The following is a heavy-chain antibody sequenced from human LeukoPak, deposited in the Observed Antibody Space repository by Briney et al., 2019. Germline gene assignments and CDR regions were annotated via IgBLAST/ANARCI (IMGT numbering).Heavy chain of an antibody. CDR2: INHSGST. D-gene: IGHD2-2*01. J-gene: IGHJ4*02. CDR3: ARRDIVVVPATKPHTQFDY. V-gene: IGHV4-34*01. CDR1: GGSFSVYY. Sequence: SETLSLTCAVYGGSFSVYYWSWIRQPPGKGLEWIGEINHSGSTNYNPSLKSRVTISVDTSKNQFSLKLSSVTAADTAVYYCARRDIVVVPATKPHTQFDYWGQGTLVTVSS.